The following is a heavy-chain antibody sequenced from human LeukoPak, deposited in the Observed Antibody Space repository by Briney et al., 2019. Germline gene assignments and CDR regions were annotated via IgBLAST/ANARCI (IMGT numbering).Heavy chain of an antibody. J-gene: IGHJ4*02. V-gene: IGHV4-38-2*02. CDR1: GGSINSYY. CDR2: IYHSGSS. CDR3: ARAETYSSGWYDPFFDY. D-gene: IGHD6-19*01. Sequence: PSETLSLTCTVSGGSINSYYWSWIRRPPGKGLEWIGSIYHSGSSYYNPSLKSRVTISVDTSKNQFSLKLRSVTAADTAVYHCARAETYSSGWYDPFFDYWGQGTLVTVST.